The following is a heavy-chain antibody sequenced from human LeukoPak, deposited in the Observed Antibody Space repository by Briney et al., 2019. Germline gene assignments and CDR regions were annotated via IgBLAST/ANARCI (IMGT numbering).Heavy chain of an antibody. D-gene: IGHD3/OR15-3a*01. J-gene: IGHJ4*02. Sequence: GGSLRLSCVASGFPFSAYAMSWVRQAPGKGLEWVSGIRGSGGTTYYAESVKGRIIQTHYSKNTLYLQTNSLRAEDTALYYCAKDLSSGTGRGFDYWGQGTLVTVSS. CDR3: AKDLSSGTGRGFDY. CDR1: GFPFSAYA. V-gene: IGHV3-23*01. CDR2: IRGSGGTT.